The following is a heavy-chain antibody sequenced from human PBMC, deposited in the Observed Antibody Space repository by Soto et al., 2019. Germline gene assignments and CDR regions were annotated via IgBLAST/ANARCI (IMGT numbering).Heavy chain of an antibody. CDR1: GGSISSGGYS. Sequence: SETPSLTCAVSGGSISSGGYSWSWIRQPPGKGLEWIGYIYHSGSTYYNPSLKSRVTISVDRSKNQFSLKLSSVTAADTAVYYCARGRYDFWSGYFQYYYYYYGMDVWGQGTTVTVSS. CDR2: IYHSGST. V-gene: IGHV4-30-2*01. CDR3: ARGRYDFWSGYFQYYYYYYGMDV. J-gene: IGHJ6*02. D-gene: IGHD3-3*01.